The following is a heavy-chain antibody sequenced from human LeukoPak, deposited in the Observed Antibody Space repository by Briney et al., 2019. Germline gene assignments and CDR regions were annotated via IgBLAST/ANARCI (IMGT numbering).Heavy chain of an antibody. D-gene: IGHD1-1*01. J-gene: IGHJ4*02. CDR1: GYTFTGYY. Sequence: ASVKVSCKASGYTFTGYYMHWVRQAPGQGLEWMGWINPNSGGTNYAQKFQGRVTMTRDTSISTAYMELSRLRSDDTAVYYCTRVPTTMDYFDYWGQGTLVTVSS. CDR3: TRVPTTMDYFDY. V-gene: IGHV1-2*02. CDR2: INPNSGGT.